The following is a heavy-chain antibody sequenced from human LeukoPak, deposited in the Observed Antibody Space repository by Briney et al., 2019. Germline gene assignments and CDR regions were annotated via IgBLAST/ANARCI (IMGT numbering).Heavy chain of an antibody. J-gene: IGHJ4*02. CDR2: ISNSGEST. D-gene: IGHD5-18*01. Sequence: GGSLRLSCAASGFIFSNYAMSWVRQAPGKGREWVSTISNSGESTYYADSVKARFTISRDNSKSTLYVQMNSLRAEDTAVYYCAKDLRPYTSGADDYWGQGTLVTVSS. CDR1: GFIFSNYA. V-gene: IGHV3-23*01. CDR3: AKDLRPYTSGADDY.